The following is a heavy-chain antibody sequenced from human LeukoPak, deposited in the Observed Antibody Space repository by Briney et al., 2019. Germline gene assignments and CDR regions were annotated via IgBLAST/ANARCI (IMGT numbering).Heavy chain of an antibody. Sequence: PGGSLRLSCAASGFTFSSYGMHWVRQAPSKGLEWVAVIWYDGNNKYYADSVKGRFTISRDNSKNTLYLEMSSLRAEDTAVYYCARVEGYCSGGTCYYNDYWGQGTLVTVSS. V-gene: IGHV3-33*01. J-gene: IGHJ4*02. CDR3: ARVEGYCSGGTCYYNDY. D-gene: IGHD2-15*01. CDR2: IWYDGNNK. CDR1: GFTFSSYG.